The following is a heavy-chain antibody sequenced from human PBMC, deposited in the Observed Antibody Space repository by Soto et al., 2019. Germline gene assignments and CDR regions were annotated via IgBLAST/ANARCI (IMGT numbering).Heavy chain of an antibody. D-gene: IGHD1-1*01. J-gene: IGHJ4*02. CDR3: LKERIGNSVVDF. CDR1: GFPFSNYD. Sequence: GYLSPSCASSGFPFSNYDMSFIRPAAGKGLEWVSAVSGGGGKTWYAASVKGRFTMSRDNSKNTLFLQMNSLRVEDSAVYYWLKERIGNSVVDFWGQGTLVTVSS. CDR2: VSGGGGKT. V-gene: IGHV3-23*01.